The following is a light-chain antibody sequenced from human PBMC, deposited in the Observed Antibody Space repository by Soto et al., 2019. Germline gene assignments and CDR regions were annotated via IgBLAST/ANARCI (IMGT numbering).Light chain of an antibody. CDR2: GAS. CDR3: QQYDGWPPFT. CDR1: QSVSSN. V-gene: IGKV3-15*01. J-gene: IGKJ2*01. Sequence: EIVMTQSPATLAVSPGESATLSCRASQSVSSNFAWIQQKPGQAPRLLIHGASIRAPGIPARFSGSGSGTEFTLTISRLQSEDFGIYFCQQYDGWPPFTFGQGTKLEIK.